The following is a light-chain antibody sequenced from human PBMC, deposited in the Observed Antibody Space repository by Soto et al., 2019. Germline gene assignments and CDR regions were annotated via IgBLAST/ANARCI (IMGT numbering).Light chain of an antibody. CDR3: QQHGSSAPIT. J-gene: IGKJ5*01. CDR2: GAS. V-gene: IGKV3-20*01. CDR1: QSVYSNY. Sequence: IVLTQPPDTLSLSLGEPATLSSRATQSVYSNYLAWYQQKPGQAPRLLLYGASSRATGIPDRFSGSGSGTDFTLTISRLEPEDFALYYCQQHGSSAPITFGQGTRLEIK.